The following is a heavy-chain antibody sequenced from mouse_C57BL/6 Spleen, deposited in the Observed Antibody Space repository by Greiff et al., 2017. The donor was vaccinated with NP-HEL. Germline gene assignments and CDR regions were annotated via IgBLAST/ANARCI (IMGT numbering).Heavy chain of an antibody. Sequence: EVQLQESGPELVKPGASVKMSCKASGYTFTDYNMHWVKQSHGKSLEWIGYINPNNGGTSYNQKFKGKATLTVNKSSSTAYMELRSLTSEDSAVYYCARRTQDFTTVVPYAMDYWGQGTSVTVSS. V-gene: IGHV1-22*01. J-gene: IGHJ4*01. CDR3: ARRTQDFTTVVPYAMDY. CDR2: INPNNGGT. D-gene: IGHD1-1*01. CDR1: GYTFTDYN.